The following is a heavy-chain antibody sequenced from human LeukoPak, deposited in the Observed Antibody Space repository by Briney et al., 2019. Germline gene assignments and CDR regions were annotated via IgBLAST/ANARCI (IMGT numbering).Heavy chain of an antibody. CDR2: IVVGSGNA. J-gene: IGHJ4*02. CDR1: GFTFTSSA. V-gene: IGHV1-58*02. Sequence: GASVKASCKASGFTFTSSAMQWVRQARGQRLEWIGWIVVGSGNANYAQKFRERVTITRDMSTSTAYMELSSLRSEDTAVYYCAAADYGDYGRLDYWGQGTLVTVSS. CDR3: AAADYGDYGRLDY. D-gene: IGHD4-17*01.